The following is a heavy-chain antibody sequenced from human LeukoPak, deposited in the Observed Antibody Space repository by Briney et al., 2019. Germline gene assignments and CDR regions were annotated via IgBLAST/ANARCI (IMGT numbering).Heavy chain of an antibody. V-gene: IGHV1-46*01. J-gene: IGHJ5*02. D-gene: IGHD3-16*01. CDR1: GYTAIDYY. CDR3: ARDGGGWLDP. CDR2: INPTSGST. Sequence: ASVKVSCKASGYTAIDYYMHWVRQAPGQGLEWMGMINPTSGSTDYAQTFQGRVTMTRDTPTSVFYMEMNGLTSDDTAVYYCARDGGGWLDPWGQGNLVTVSS.